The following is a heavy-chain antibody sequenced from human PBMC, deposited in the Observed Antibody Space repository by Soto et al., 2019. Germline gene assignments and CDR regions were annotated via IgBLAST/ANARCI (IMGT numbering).Heavy chain of an antibody. CDR1: GFTFSSFA. CDR2: ISDDGSNK. CDR3: ARVEQWLYIAKY. J-gene: IGHJ4*02. Sequence: GGSLRLSCAASGFTFSSFAMHWVRQAPGKGLEWVALISDDGSNKYYADSVKGRFAISRDNSKNTLYLQINSLRGEDTAVYSCARVEQWLYIAKYWGQGTLVTVSS. D-gene: IGHD6-19*01. V-gene: IGHV3-30*09.